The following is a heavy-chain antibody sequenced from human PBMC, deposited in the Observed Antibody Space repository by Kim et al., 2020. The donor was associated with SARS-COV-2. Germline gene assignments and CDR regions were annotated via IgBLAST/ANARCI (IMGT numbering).Heavy chain of an antibody. D-gene: IGHD5-12*01. CDR1: GYSFTSYW. Sequence: GESLKISCKGSGYSFTSYWISWVRQMPGKGLEWMGRIDPSDSYTNYSPSFQGHVTISADKSISTAYLQWSSLKASDTAMYYCATPGKMATISDYYYYGMDVWGQGTTVTVSS. CDR2: IDPSDSYT. V-gene: IGHV5-10-1*01. J-gene: IGHJ6*02. CDR3: ATPGKMATISDYYYYGMDV.